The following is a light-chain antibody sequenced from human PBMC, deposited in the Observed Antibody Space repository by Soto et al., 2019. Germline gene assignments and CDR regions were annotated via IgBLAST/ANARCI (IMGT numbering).Light chain of an antibody. V-gene: IGLV1-40*01. J-gene: IGLJ2*01. Sequence: QAVLTQPPSVSGAPGQRVTISCTGNSSNIRAGFDVHWYQQLPGTAPKLLIYDNSNRPSGVPDRFSGSKSGTSASLAITGLQAEDGTDYYCQSYDSRLSAVVFGGGTKLTVL. CDR2: DNS. CDR1: SSNIRAGFD. CDR3: QSYDSRLSAVV.